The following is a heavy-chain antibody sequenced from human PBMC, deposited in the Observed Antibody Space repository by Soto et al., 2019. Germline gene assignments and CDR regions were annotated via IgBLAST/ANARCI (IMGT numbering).Heavy chain of an antibody. CDR3: ARECSGGSCEGMDV. Sequence: LSLTCTVSGGSISSGGYYWSWIRQHPGNGLEWIGYIYYSGSTYYNPSLKSRVTISVDTSKNQFSLKLSSVTAADTAVYYCARECSGGSCEGMDVWGQGTTVTVSS. V-gene: IGHV4-31*03. D-gene: IGHD2-15*01. CDR1: GGSISSGGYY. CDR2: IYYSGST. J-gene: IGHJ6*02.